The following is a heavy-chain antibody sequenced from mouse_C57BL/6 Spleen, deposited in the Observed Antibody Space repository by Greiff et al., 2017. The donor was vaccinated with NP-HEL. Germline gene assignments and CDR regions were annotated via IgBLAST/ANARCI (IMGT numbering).Heavy chain of an antibody. CDR1: GYTFTNYW. CDR2: IAPSDSYP. Sequence: QVQLQQPGAELVKPGASVTLSCKASGYTFTNYWMQLVKQRPGQGLEWIGYIAPSDSYPNYTQQFQGKATLTVRTSSSTAYMQLSSLASEDSAVYYCARYGGWCLYCDYWGQGTTLTVSS. D-gene: IGHD1-1*01. J-gene: IGHJ2*01. CDR3: ARYGGWCLYCDY. V-gene: IGHV1-50*01.